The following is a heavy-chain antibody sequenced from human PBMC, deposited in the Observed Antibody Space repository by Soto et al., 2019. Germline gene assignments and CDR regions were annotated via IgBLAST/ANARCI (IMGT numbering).Heavy chain of an antibody. D-gene: IGHD2-15*01. Sequence: ASVKVCCKASGYTFNSYGMSWVRQAPGQGLEWMGWISAYSGNTGYAQKFQGRVTMTRNTSISTAYMELSSLRSEDTAVYYCARGIYRCSGGSCYSDYYYYMDVWGKGTTVTVSS. CDR1: GYTFNSYG. V-gene: IGHV1-8*02. CDR3: ARGIYRCSGGSCYSDYYYYMDV. J-gene: IGHJ6*03. CDR2: ISAYSGNT.